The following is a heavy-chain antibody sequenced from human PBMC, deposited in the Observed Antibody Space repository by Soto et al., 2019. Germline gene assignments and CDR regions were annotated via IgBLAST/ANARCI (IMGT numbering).Heavy chain of an antibody. CDR3: ARRRSGPTFFDY. CDR2: LYHSGSP. D-gene: IGHD3-10*01. Sequence: SETLSFTCALYGGCFSGYYWSWTRPPPGKGLVRIGVLYHSGSPKYNPSLKSLVSISVDTAKTQFSLKLTDLTAADTAVYYCARRRSGPTFFDYWGQGTLVTVSS. V-gene: IGHV4-34*01. CDR1: GGCFSGYY. J-gene: IGHJ4*02.